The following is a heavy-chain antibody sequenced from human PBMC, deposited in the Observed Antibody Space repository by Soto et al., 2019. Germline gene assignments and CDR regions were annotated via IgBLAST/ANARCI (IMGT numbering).Heavy chain of an antibody. J-gene: IGHJ5*02. CDR2: IIPIFGTA. Sequence: QVQLVQSGAEVKKPGFSVKVSCKASGGTFSSYAISWARQAPGQGLEWMGGIIPIFGTANYAQKFQGRVTITADESTSTAYMELSSLRSEDTAVYYCARSRNSGYDKNWFDPWGQGTLVTVSS. CDR3: ARSRNSGYDKNWFDP. V-gene: IGHV1-69*01. CDR1: GGTFSSYA. D-gene: IGHD5-12*01.